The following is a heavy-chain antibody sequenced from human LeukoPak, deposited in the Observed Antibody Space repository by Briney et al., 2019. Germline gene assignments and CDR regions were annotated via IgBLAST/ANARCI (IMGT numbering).Heavy chain of an antibody. J-gene: IGHJ6*02. Sequence: SETLSLTCTVSGGSISSYYWSWIRQTAGKGLEWIGRIYTSGSTNYNPSLKSRVTMSVDTSKNQFSLKLSSVTAADTAVYYCARDNGSGYYYYYGMDVWGQGTTVTVSS. D-gene: IGHD2-15*01. CDR3: ARDNGSGYYYYYGMDV. V-gene: IGHV4-4*07. CDR2: IYTSGST. CDR1: GGSISSYY.